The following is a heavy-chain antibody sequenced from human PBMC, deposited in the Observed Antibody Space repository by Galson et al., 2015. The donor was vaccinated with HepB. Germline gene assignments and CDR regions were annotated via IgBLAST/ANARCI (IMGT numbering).Heavy chain of an antibody. CDR3: ARGPVRFLEGEYMDV. J-gene: IGHJ6*03. CDR2: ISAYSGNT. V-gene: IGHV1-18*01. CDR1: GYTFTSYG. D-gene: IGHD3-3*01. Sequence: SVKVSCKASGYTFTSYGISWVRQAPGQGLEWTGWISAYSGNTNYAQKLQGRVTMTTDTSTSTAYMELRSLRSDDTAVYYCARGPVRFLEGEYMDVWGKGTTVTVSS.